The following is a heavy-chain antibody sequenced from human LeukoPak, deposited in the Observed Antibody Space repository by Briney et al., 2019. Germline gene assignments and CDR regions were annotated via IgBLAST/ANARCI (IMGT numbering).Heavy chain of an antibody. V-gene: IGHV1-18*01. CDR2: ISAYNGNT. Sequence: GASVKVSCKASGYTFTSYVISWVRQAPGQGLEWMGWISAYNGNTNYAQKLQGRVTMTTDTSTSTAYMELRSLRSDDTAVYYCAIGAGDYDFWSGYYRGSWFDPWGQGTLVTVSS. CDR3: AIGAGDYDFWSGYYRGSWFDP. D-gene: IGHD3-3*01. J-gene: IGHJ5*02. CDR1: GYTFTSYV.